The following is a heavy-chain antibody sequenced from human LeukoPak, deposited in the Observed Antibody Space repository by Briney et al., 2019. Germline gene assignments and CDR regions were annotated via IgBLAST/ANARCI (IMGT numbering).Heavy chain of an antibody. J-gene: IGHJ5*02. V-gene: IGHV3-48*01. CDR1: GFTFSDYT. CDR2: IDLTTTTK. CDR3: ARGPPLFDP. Sequence: GSLRLSCSDSGFTFSDYTMNWVRQAPGKGLEWLSYIDLTTTTKYYADSVKGRFTISRDNAKNTLYLQMNSLRAEDTAIYYCARGPPLFDPWGQGTLVTVSS.